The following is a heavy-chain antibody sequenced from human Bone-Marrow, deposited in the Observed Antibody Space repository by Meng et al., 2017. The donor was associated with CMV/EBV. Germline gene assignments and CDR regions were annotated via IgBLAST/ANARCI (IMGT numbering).Heavy chain of an antibody. CDR1: GGSFSGYY. D-gene: IGHD3-3*01. V-gene: IGHV4-34*01. CDR3: ARGTPQGRITIFGVAKRGPYNWFDP. CDR2: INHSGST. J-gene: IGHJ5*02. Sequence: GSLRLSCAVYGGSFSGYYWSWIRQPPGKGLEWIGEINHSGSTNYNPSLKSRVTISVDTSKNQFSLKRSSVTAADTAVYYCARGTPQGRITIFGVAKRGPYNWFDPWGPGTLVTGAS.